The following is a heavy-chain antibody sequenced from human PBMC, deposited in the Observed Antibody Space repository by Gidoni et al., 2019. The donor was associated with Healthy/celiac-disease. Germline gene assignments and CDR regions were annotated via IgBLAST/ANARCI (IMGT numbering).Heavy chain of an antibody. V-gene: IGHV3-23*01. CDR2: IGGSGGDT. D-gene: IGHD3-10*01. CDR1: GFTFSNSA. J-gene: IGHJ4*02. CDR3: AKGDHFGSGSYYN. Sequence: EVQVLESGGGSVQHGGSLRLSCAASGFTFSNSAMTWVRQAPGKGLGWVSGIGGSGGDTYYADSVKGRFTISRDKSKNTLYLQMNNVRADDTAVYYCAKGDHFGSGSYYNWGQGTLVTVSS.